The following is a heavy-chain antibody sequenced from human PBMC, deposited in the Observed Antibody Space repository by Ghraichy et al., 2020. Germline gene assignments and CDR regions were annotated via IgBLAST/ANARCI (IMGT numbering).Heavy chain of an antibody. CDR1: GFTFSSHG. J-gene: IGHJ3*02. CDR3: AKLYDILTGHDFAFDI. CDR2: ISGSGGTT. V-gene: IGHV3-23*01. Sequence: GGSLRLSCAASGFTFSSHGMSWVRQAPGKGLEWVSTISGSGGTTYYAESVKGRFSISRDNSKNTLYLQMNSLRAEDTAVYYCAKLYDILTGHDFAFDIWGQGTTVTVSS. D-gene: IGHD3-9*01.